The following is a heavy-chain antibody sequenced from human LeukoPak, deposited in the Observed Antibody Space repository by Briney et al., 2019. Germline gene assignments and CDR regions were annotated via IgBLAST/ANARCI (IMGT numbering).Heavy chain of an antibody. CDR2: IYSGGST. J-gene: IGHJ4*02. CDR1: GFTFSAYA. CDR3: ARSSAPLQVGDFDY. D-gene: IGHD1-26*01. V-gene: IGHV3-66*01. Sequence: GGSLRLSCSASGFTFSAYAMYWVRQAPGKGLEWVSVIYSGGSTYYADSVKGRLTISRDNSKNTLYLQMNSLRAEDTAVYYCARSSAPLQVGDFDYWGQGTLVTVSS.